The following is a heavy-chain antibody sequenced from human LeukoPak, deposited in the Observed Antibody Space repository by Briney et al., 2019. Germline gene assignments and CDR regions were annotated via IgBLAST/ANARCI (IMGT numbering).Heavy chain of an antibody. V-gene: IGHV4-59*12. Sequence: SETLSLTCTVSGGSISSYYWSWIRQPPGKVLEWIGYIYYSGTTTNYNPSLKSRVTISGDTSKNQFSLKLSSVTAADTAVYYCARGTNYYDSSGYPEGWYYDLWGRGTLVLVSS. J-gene: IGHJ2*01. CDR2: IYYSGTTT. D-gene: IGHD3-22*01. CDR1: GGSISSYY. CDR3: ARGTNYYDSSGYPEGWYYDL.